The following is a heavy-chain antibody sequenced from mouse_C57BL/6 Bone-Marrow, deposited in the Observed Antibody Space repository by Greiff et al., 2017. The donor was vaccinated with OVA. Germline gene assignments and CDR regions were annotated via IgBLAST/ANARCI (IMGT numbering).Heavy chain of an antibody. Sequence: EVKLMESGAELVRPGASVKLSCTASGFNIKDDYMHWVKQRPEQGLEWIGWIDPENGDTEYASKFQGKATITADTSSNTAYLQLSSLTSEDTAVYYYTTIYIYYGSSPDYWGQGTTLTVSS. D-gene: IGHD1-1*01. J-gene: IGHJ2*01. CDR1: GFNIKDDY. CDR2: IDPENGDT. CDR3: TTIYIYYGSSPDY. V-gene: IGHV14-4*01.